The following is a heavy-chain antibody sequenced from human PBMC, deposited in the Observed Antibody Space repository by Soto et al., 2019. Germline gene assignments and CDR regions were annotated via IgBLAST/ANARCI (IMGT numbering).Heavy chain of an antibody. D-gene: IGHD3-22*01. CDR2: ISDSGST. CDR3: ARDDYYDV. CDR1: GGSISDYY. V-gene: IGHV4-59*01. Sequence: QVQLQESGPGLVKPSETLSLTCTVSGGSISDYYWSWIRQPPGKGLEWIGYISDSGSTNYSPSLKSRVTISVDPSKNQFSLKLSSVTTADTAVYYCARDDYYDVWGQGTMVTVSS. J-gene: IGHJ3*01.